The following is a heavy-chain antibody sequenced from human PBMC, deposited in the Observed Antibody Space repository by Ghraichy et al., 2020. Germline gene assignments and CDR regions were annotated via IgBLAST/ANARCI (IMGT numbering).Heavy chain of an antibody. Sequence: GGSLRLSCAASRFTFSSYNMNWVRQAPGKGLEWVSSISSGSSYIYYADSVKGRFTISRDNAKNSLYLQMNSLRAEDTAVYYCARDITIFGVALYGMDVWGQGTAVTVSS. CDR2: ISSGSSYI. V-gene: IGHV3-21*01. CDR1: RFTFSSYN. D-gene: IGHD3-3*01. CDR3: ARDITIFGVALYGMDV. J-gene: IGHJ6*02.